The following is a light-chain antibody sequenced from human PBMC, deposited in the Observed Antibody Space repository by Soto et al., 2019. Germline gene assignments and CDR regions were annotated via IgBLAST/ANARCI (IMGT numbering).Light chain of an antibody. CDR3: QQYGSSSWT. V-gene: IGKV3-20*01. CDR2: GAA. J-gene: IGKJ1*01. Sequence: EVVLTQSPGTLSLSPGERATLSCRASQSVSGSYLAWYQQKRGQAPRLLIFGAASRAAGTPDRFSGSGSGTDFTLTISRLGPEDFAVYYCQQYGSSSWTFGQGTKVEIK. CDR1: QSVSGSY.